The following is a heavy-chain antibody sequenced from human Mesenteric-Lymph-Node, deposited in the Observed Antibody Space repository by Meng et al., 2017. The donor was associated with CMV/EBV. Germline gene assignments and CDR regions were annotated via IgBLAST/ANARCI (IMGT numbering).Heavy chain of an antibody. CDR1: GGSISSSSYY. D-gene: IGHD3-10*01. J-gene: IGHJ4*02. CDR2: IYYSGST. Sequence: SETLSLTCTVSGGSISSSSYYWGWIRQPPGKGLEWIGSIYYSGSTYYNPSLKSRVTMSVNTSKNQFSLKLSSVTAADTAVYYCARLVWFGELFFDYWGQGALVTVSS. CDR3: ARLVWFGELFFDY. V-gene: IGHV4-39*07.